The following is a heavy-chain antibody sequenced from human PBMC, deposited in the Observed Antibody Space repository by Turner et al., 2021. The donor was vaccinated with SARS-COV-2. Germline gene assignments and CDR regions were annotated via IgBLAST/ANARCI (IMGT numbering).Heavy chain of an antibody. CDR1: VFSFPDYY. CDR2: TRKKTYRYTT. CDR3: TTYGVISHSASDV. J-gene: IGHJ6*02. D-gene: IGHD4-17*01. V-gene: IGHV3-72*01. Sequence: EVQLVESGGGVVQPGGSLRLSCSTSVFSFPDYYMDWVRKAPGKGLEWVGRTRKKTYRYTTEYAASVKGRFIISRDDSRNSLHLQMSSLKTEDTAVYYCTTYGVISHSASDVWGQGATVTVSS.